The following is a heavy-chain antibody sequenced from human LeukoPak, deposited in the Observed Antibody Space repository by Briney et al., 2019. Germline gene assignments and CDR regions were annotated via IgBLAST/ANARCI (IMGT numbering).Heavy chain of an antibody. Sequence: SVKVSCKTSGGTFNNSAISWVRQAPGQGLEWMGGIIPIFGTANYAQKFQGRVTITTDESTSTAYMELSSLRSEDTAVYYCARVPYSSGWYYFDYWGQGTLVTVSS. D-gene: IGHD6-19*01. CDR3: ARVPYSSGWYYFDY. V-gene: IGHV1-69*05. J-gene: IGHJ4*02. CDR2: IIPIFGTA. CDR1: GGTFNNSA.